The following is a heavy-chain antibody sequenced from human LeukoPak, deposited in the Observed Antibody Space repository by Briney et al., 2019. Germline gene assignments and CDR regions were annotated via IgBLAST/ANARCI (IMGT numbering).Heavy chain of an antibody. CDR3: ARLVGCGSTNCYSPDNWFDP. Sequence: ASVKVSCKASGYPFNSYDINWVRQATGHGLEWMGWINPNSGSSDSAQKFQGRVTVTADTSISTAYMELNNLRFEDTAVYYCARLVGCGSTNCYSPDNWFDPWGQGTLVTVSS. CDR1: GYPFNSYD. V-gene: IGHV1-8*01. J-gene: IGHJ5*02. CDR2: INPNSGSS. D-gene: IGHD2-2*01.